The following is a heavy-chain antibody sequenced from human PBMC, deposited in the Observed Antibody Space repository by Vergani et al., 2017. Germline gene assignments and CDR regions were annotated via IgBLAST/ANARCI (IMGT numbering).Heavy chain of an antibody. CDR1: GYTFTNYW. D-gene: IGHD3-10*01. J-gene: IGHJ4*02. V-gene: IGHV5-51*01. CDR3: GRLPRGLRGMSLEY. CDR2: IFPGDADT. Sequence: EVRLVQSGPEVKKPGESVKISCETSGYTFTNYWVAWVRQRPGKGLEWMGLIFPGDADTRYSPSFEGQVTISADTSTSTAYVQWPSLKASDTAVYFCGRLPRGLRGMSLEYWGQGTLVTVSS.